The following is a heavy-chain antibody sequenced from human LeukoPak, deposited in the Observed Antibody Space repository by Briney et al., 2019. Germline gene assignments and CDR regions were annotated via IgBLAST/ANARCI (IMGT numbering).Heavy chain of an antibody. Sequence: SETLSLTCAVYGGSFSGYYWSWIRQPPGKGLEWIGEINHSGSTNYNPSLKSRVTISVDTSKNQFSLKLSSVTAADTAVYYCARRSGWYAPGLWGQGTLVTVSS. D-gene: IGHD6-19*01. CDR2: INHSGST. J-gene: IGHJ4*02. V-gene: IGHV4-34*01. CDR3: ARRSGWYAPGL. CDR1: GGSFSGYY.